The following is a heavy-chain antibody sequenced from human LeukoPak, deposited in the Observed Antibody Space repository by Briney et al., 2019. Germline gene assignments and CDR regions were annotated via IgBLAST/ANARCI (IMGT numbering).Heavy chain of an antibody. D-gene: IGHD6-13*01. CDR3: ARRYSSSWYENYYYYGMDV. CDR2: IYTSGST. Sequence: PSQTLSLTCTVSGGSISSGSYYWSWIRQPAGKGLEWIGRIYTSGSTNYNPSLKSRVTISVDTSKNQFSLKLSSVTAADTAVYYCARRYSSSWYENYYYYGMDVWGKGTTVTVSS. CDR1: GGSISSGSYY. V-gene: IGHV4-61*02. J-gene: IGHJ6*04.